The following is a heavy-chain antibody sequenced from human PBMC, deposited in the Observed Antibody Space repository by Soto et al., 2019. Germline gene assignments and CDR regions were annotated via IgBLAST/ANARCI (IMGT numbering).Heavy chain of an antibody. D-gene: IGHD6-13*01. Sequence: EVQLLESGGGLVQPGGSLRLSCAASGFTFSSDAMSWVRQAPGKGLEWVSVISGSGDSTYSADSVRGRFTISRDNSKNTLYLQMNSLRAEDTAVYYCAKDRDGAAAGPTKFYGMDVWGQGTTVTVSS. J-gene: IGHJ6*02. CDR2: ISGSGDST. CDR1: GFTFSSDA. CDR3: AKDRDGAAAGPTKFYGMDV. V-gene: IGHV3-23*01.